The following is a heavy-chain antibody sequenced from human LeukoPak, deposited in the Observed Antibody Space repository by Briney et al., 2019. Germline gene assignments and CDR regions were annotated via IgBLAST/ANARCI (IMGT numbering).Heavy chain of an antibody. CDR1: GGSITSTNW. V-gene: IGHV4-4*02. Sequence: SETLSLTCGVSGGSITSTNWWSWVRQPPGQGLEWIGEVSLSGLTNYNPSLSSRLIMALDTSKNHLSLHLTSVTAADTAVYYCSRENGAFSPFGYWGEGYLVTVLS. CDR2: VSLSGLT. D-gene: IGHD2-8*01. J-gene: IGHJ4*02. CDR3: SRENGAFSPFGY.